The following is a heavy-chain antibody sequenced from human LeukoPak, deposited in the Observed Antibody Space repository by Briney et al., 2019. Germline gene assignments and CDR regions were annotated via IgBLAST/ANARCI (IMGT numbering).Heavy chain of an antibody. V-gene: IGHV4-34*01. CDR2: INHSGST. CDR3: ARSKRATVTTQYNWFDP. D-gene: IGHD4-17*01. CDR1: GGSFSGYY. J-gene: IGHJ5*02. Sequence: SETLSLTCAVYGGSFSGYYWSWIRQPPGKGLEWIGEINHSGSTNYNPSLKSRVTISVDTSKNQFSLKLSSVTAADTAVYYCARSKRATVTTQYNWFDPWCQGTLVTVSS.